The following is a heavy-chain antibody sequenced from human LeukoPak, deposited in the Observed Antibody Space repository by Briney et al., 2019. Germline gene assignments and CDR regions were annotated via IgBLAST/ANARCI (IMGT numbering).Heavy chain of an antibody. CDR2: LYTGGST. CDR1: GGSISSYY. V-gene: IGHV4-4*09. J-gene: IGHJ6*03. Sequence: SETLSLTCTVSGGSISSYYWSWIRQPPGKGLEWIGFLYTGGSTNYNPSLKSRVTISVDTSKNQFSLKLSSVTAADTAVYYCARHGTRYYMDVWGKGTTVTVSS. D-gene: IGHD1-1*01. CDR3: ARHGTRYYMDV.